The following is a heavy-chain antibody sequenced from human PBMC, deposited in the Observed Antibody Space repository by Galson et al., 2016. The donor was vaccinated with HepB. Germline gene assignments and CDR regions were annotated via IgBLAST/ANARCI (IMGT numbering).Heavy chain of an antibody. D-gene: IGHD3-3*01. CDR2: INHSGST. V-gene: IGHV4-34*01. CDR3: ASGSAQRVSIFGVAISHWDAFDV. CDR1: GGSFGGYY. J-gene: IGHJ3*01. Sequence: SETLSLTCAVYGGSFGGYYWSWIRQPPGKGLEWIGEINHSGSTNSNPSLKSRVTISIDTSKNQFSLKLRSVTAADPAVYHCASGSAQRVSIFGVAISHWDAFDVWGQGTMVTVSS.